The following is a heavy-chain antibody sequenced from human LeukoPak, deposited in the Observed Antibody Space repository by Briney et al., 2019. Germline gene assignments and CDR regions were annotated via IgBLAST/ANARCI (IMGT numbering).Heavy chain of an antibody. Sequence: GGSLRLSCAASGFTFSSYGMHWVRQAPGKGLEWVAVISYDGSNKYYADSVKGRFTLSSDTSKTTMFLQMTRLRPDDTAVYYCARGNTYYYDTSGYAGAFDLWGHGTMVTVSS. J-gene: IGHJ3*01. CDR3: ARGNTYYYDTSGYAGAFDL. CDR1: GFTFSSYG. V-gene: IGHV3-30*03. CDR2: ISYDGSNK. D-gene: IGHD3-22*01.